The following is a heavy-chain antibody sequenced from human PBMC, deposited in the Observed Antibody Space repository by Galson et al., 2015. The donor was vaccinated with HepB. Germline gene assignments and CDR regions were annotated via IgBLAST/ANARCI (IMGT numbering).Heavy chain of an antibody. CDR3: ASQGGTVTASPAWH. Sequence: SGFSFSTYSMNWVRQAPGKGLEWVSSISTTSTYIYYADSVKGRFTISRDNAKNSLYLQMNSLRAEDTAVYYCASQGGTVTASPAWHWGQGTLVTVSS. V-gene: IGHV3-21*01. CDR2: ISTTSTYI. J-gene: IGHJ4*02. CDR1: GFSFSTYS. D-gene: IGHD4-11*01.